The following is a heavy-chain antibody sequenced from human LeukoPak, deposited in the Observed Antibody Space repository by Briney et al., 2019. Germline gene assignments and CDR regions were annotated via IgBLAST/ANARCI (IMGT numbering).Heavy chain of an antibody. CDR3: ASGSGSYLLYYYGMDV. Sequence: ASVKVSCKASGGTFNSYAFDWVRQAPGQGLEWMGGIIPVHDITNYAQRFQGRVTITADKSTTTVYMELSNLRSEDTAVYYCASGSGSYLLYYYGMDVWGQGTTVTVSS. CDR2: IIPVHDIT. D-gene: IGHD3-10*01. V-gene: IGHV1-69*10. CDR1: GGTFNSYA. J-gene: IGHJ6*02.